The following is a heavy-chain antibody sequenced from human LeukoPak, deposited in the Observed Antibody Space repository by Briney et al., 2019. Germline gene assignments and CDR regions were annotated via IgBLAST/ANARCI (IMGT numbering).Heavy chain of an antibody. D-gene: IGHD3-22*01. J-gene: IGHJ4*02. CDR3: ARGRREYYYDSSGYYYPH. CDR2: IIPIFGTA. Sequence: SVKVSCKASGGTFSSCAISWVRQAPGQGLEGMGRIIPIFGTANYAQKFQGRVTITTDESTSTAYMELSSLRSEDTAVYYCARGRREYYYDSSGYYYPHWGQGTLVTVSS. V-gene: IGHV1-69*05. CDR1: GGTFSSCA.